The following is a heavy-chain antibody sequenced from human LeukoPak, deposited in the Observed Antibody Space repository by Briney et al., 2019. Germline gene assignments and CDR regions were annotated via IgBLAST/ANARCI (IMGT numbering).Heavy chain of an antibody. V-gene: IGHV5-51*01. CDR2: IFPGDSDT. Sequence: GESLKISCKGSGYSFTSYWIGWVRQMPGKGLEWMGIIFPGDSDTRYSPSFQGQVTISADKSISTAYLQWSSLKASDTARYYCARPYSSSWLGFDYWGQGTLVTVSS. CDR3: ARPYSSSWLGFDY. CDR1: GYSFTSYW. D-gene: IGHD6-13*01. J-gene: IGHJ4*02.